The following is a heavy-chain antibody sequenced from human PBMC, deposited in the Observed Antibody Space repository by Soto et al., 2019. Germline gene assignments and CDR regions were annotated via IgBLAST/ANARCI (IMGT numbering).Heavy chain of an antibody. V-gene: IGHV1-69*06. CDR1: GGTISTNV. J-gene: IGHJ5*02. CDR3: ATGARYCSGGSCYPDA. Sequence: QVQLMQSGAEVKKPGSSVKVSCKASGGTISTNVISWVRQAPGQGLEWMGEIMPIFAAPNNAQTFQGRLTITADTSTTTVYMELSSLTSEDTAVYFCATGARYCSGGSCYPDAWGQGTLVIVSS. CDR2: IMPIFAAP. D-gene: IGHD2-15*01.